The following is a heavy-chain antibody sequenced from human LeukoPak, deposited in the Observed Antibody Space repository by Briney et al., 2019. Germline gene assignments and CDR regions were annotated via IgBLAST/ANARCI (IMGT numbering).Heavy chain of an antibody. V-gene: IGHV1-2*04. CDR1: GYTFTGYY. CDR2: INPNSGGT. CDR3: ARDTLSGSYYLGY. J-gene: IGHJ4*02. D-gene: IGHD3-10*01. Sequence: ASVNASCKASGYTFTGYYMHWVRQAPGQGLEWMGWINPNSGGTNYARKFQGWVTMTRDTSISTAYMELSRLRSDDTAVYYCARDTLSGSYYLGYWGQGTLVTVSS.